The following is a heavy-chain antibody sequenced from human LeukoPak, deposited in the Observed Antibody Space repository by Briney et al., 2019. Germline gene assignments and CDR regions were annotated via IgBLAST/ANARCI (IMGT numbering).Heavy chain of an antibody. CDR1: GGSFSSYY. V-gene: IGHV4-34*01. D-gene: IGHD3-3*01. J-gene: IGHJ3*02. CDR3: ARGGNVLRFLEVDAFDI. Sequence: PSETLSLTCVVYGGSFSSYYWSWIRQPPGKRLEWIGEINYSGSTDYNPSLKSRVTISVDTSKNQFSLRLSSVTAADTAVYYCARGGNVLRFLEVDAFDIWGQGTMVTVCS. CDR2: INYSGST.